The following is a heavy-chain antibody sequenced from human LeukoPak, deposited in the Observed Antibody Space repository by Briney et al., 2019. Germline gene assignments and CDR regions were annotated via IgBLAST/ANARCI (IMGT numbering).Heavy chain of an antibody. D-gene: IGHD5-24*01. V-gene: IGHV1-46*01. CDR1: GYTFTNYY. CDR3: ARVRDGYNDAYDI. Sequence: ASVKVSCKASGYTFTNYYIHWVRQAPGQGLEWMGLINPSGGNTNYAQNFQGRVTMTRDTSTSTVYMGPSSLRSEDTAVYYCARVRDGYNDAYDIWGQGTMVTVPS. CDR2: INPSGGNT. J-gene: IGHJ3*02.